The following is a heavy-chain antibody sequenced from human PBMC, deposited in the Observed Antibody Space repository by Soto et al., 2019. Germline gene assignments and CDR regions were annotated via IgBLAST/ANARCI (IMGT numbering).Heavy chain of an antibody. D-gene: IGHD1-1*01. J-gene: IGHJ4*02. Sequence: EVQLVESGGGLVQPGGSLKLSCAVSGFTFSSHAMNWVRQAPGKGLEWVAYIHGTRSIIYYADSVKGRFTISRDNAKNSSYLQMDSLRAEDTALYYCARDARNAEYDYWGQGTVVIVSS. CDR3: ARDARNAEYDY. V-gene: IGHV3-48*01. CDR1: GFTFSSHA. CDR2: IHGTRSII.